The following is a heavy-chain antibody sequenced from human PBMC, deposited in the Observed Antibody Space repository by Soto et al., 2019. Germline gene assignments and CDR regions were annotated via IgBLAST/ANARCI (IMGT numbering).Heavy chain of an antibody. J-gene: IGHJ6*02. V-gene: IGHV3-48*02. CDR3: ARDQRAVPGPSGMDV. Sequence: EVQLVESGGGLVQPGGSLRLSCAASGFTFSSYSMNWVRQAPGKGLEWVSYISSSSSTIYYADSVKGRFTISRDNAKNSLYLQMNSLRDEDTAVYYCARDQRAVPGPSGMDVWGQGTTVTVSS. CDR1: GFTFSSYS. CDR2: ISSSSSTI. D-gene: IGHD6-19*01.